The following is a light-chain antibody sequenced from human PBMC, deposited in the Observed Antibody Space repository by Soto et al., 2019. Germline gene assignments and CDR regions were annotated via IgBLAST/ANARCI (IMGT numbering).Light chain of an antibody. CDR2: AIS. Sequence: TVLTQSPGPLSLSPGERATLSCRASHTIRSDYLAWYQQKPGQAPRLLMYAISDRATGIPDRFSGSGSGTDFTLTISDLEPADFGLYYCQQRLNWPPGFGQGTKVDI. CDR1: HTIRSDY. V-gene: IGKV3D-20*02. CDR3: QQRLNWPPG. J-gene: IGKJ1*01.